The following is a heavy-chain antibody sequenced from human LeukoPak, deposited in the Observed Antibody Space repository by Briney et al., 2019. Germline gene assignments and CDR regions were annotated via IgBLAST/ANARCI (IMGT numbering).Heavy chain of an antibody. J-gene: IGHJ4*02. CDR2: ISDTGNT. CDR3: AKAPVTTCRGAFCYPFDY. V-gene: IGHV3-23*01. CDR1: GFKFGDYA. D-gene: IGHD2-15*01. Sequence: GGSLRLSCTASGFKFGDYAMSWVRQAPGKGLEWVSAISDTGNTYHADSVKGRFTISRDSSKNTLFLQMNRLRPEDAAVYYCAKAPVTTCRGAFCYPFDYWGLGTLVTVSS.